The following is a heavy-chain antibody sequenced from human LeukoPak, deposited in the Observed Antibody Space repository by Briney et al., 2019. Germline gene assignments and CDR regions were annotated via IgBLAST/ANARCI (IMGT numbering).Heavy chain of an antibody. CDR1: GGSISSGDYY. CDR3: ARDSPLGYCSSTSCYVFDD. J-gene: IGHJ4*02. CDR2: IYYSGST. D-gene: IGHD2-2*01. Sequence: SETLSLTCTVSGGSISSGDYYWSWIRQPPGKGLEWIGYIYYSGSTYYNPSLKSRVTISVDTSKNPFSLKLSSVTAADTAVYYCARDSPLGYCSSTSCYVFDDWGQGTLVTVSS. V-gene: IGHV4-30-4*08.